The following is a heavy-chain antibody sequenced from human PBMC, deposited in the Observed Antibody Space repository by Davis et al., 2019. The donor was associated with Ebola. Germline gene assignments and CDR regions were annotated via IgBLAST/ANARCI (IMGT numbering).Heavy chain of an antibody. Sequence: PSETLSLTCTVSGYSISSGYYWGYIRQSPGKGLEWIGSAHRSGTTYYNPSLKNRVSISIDTSKNQFSLKLTSVTAADTAMYYCSERGSSVWGQGTLVTVSS. V-gene: IGHV4-38-2*02. D-gene: IGHD3-10*01. CDR2: AHRSGTT. J-gene: IGHJ4*02. CDR1: GYSISSGYY. CDR3: SERGSSV.